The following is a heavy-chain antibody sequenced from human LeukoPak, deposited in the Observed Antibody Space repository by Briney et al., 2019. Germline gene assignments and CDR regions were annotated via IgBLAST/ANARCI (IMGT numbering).Heavy chain of an antibody. J-gene: IGHJ4*02. CDR3: AKGLGDFDY. D-gene: IGHD4-17*01. CDR1: GFSFSNHG. V-gene: IGHV3-23*01. Sequence: GGSPRLSCTASGFSFSNHGMSWVRQAPGKGLEWVSGISAGGSITYSADSVKGRFTISRDNSKNTLYLQMNSLRVDDTAIYYCAKGLGDFDYWGQGTLVTVSS. CDR2: ISAGGSIT.